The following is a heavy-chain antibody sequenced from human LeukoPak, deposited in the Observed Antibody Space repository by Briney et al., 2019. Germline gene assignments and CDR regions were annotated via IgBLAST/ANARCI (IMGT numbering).Heavy chain of an antibody. Sequence: SETLSLTCNVSGDSITSGAFYWAWIRQSPGTGLEWIGNVYYSGSTHYNPSLRGRVSISMDKTKNQFSLNLNSVSVTDTAIYYCARRDYAAWFDPWGQGTLVTVSS. CDR2: VYYSGST. D-gene: IGHD4/OR15-4a*01. V-gene: IGHV4-39*01. CDR1: GDSITSGAFY. J-gene: IGHJ5*02. CDR3: ARRDYAAWFDP.